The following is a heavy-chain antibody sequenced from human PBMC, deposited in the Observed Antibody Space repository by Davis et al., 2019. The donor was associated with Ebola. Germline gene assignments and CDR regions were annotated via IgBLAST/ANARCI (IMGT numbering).Heavy chain of an antibody. D-gene: IGHD2-21*01. CDR2: IYYSGST. CDR1: GGSISSSSYY. Sequence: SETLSLTCTVSGGSISSSSYYWGWIRQPPGKGLEWIGSIYYSGSTYYNPSLKSRVTISVDTSKNQFSLKLSSVTAADTAVYYCARGRELWGWGQGTLVTVSS. V-gene: IGHV4-39*01. J-gene: IGHJ4*02. CDR3: ARGRELWG.